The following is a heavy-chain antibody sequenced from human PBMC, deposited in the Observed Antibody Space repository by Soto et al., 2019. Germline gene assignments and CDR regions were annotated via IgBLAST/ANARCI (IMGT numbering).Heavy chain of an antibody. J-gene: IGHJ4*02. CDR1: GFTFSSYA. CDR2: ISGSGGST. Sequence: EVQMLESGGGLVQPGESLRLSCAASGFTFSSYAMSWVRLAPGKGLKWVSTISGSGGSTYYAESVKGRFTISRDNSKNTLYLQMNSLRAEDTAVYYCAKDRAEWGSYDNWGQGILVTVSS. V-gene: IGHV3-23*01. D-gene: IGHD7-27*01. CDR3: AKDRAEWGSYDN.